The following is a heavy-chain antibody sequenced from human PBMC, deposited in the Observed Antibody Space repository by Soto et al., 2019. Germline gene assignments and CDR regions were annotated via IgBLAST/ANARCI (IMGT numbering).Heavy chain of an antibody. CDR2: IYYSGST. V-gene: IGHV4-59*01. J-gene: IGHJ5*02. Sequence: SETLSLTCTVSGGSLSSYYWSWIRQPPGKGLEWIGYIYYSGSTNYNPSLKSRVTISVDTSKNQFSLKLSSVTAADTAVYYCARLSYYYDRNWFDPWGQGTLVTVSS. CDR1: GGSLSSYY. CDR3: ARLSYYYDRNWFDP. D-gene: IGHD3-22*01.